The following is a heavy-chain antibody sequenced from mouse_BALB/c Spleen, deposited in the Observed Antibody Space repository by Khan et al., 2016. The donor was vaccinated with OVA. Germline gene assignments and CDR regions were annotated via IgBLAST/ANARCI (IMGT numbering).Heavy chain of an antibody. CDR1: GYTFTSYW. V-gene: IGHV1S41*01. Sequence: DLVKPGASVKLSCKASGYTFTSYWIHWIKQRPGQGLEWIGRIGPGSGSTYYNEMFTGKATLTVDTTSSTAYIQLSSLTSEDSAVYFCARSNSYGSSLDAMDYWGQGTSVTVSS. CDR3: ARSNSYGSSLDAMDY. J-gene: IGHJ4*01. CDR2: IGPGSGST. D-gene: IGHD1-1*01.